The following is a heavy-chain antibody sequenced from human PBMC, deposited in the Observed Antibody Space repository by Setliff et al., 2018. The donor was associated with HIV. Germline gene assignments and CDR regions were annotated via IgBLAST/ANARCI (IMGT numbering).Heavy chain of an antibody. Sequence: ASVKVSCKASGYSFTRNFVHWVRQAPGQRLEWMGWINAGNGNTKYSQKFQGRVTITRDTSASTVYMELSSLRSGDTAVYYCARDLNSGDYPHWFDPWGQGTLVTVSS. D-gene: IGHD4-17*01. J-gene: IGHJ5*02. CDR2: INAGNGNT. CDR1: GYSFTRNF. CDR3: ARDLNSGDYPHWFDP. V-gene: IGHV1-3*01.